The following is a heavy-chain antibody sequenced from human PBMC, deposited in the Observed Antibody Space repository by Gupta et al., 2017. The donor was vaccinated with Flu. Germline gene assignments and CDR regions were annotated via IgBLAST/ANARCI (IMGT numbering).Heavy chain of an antibody. CDR2: ISSSSSYI. CDR3: VRDWSTTWQRGNYFDY. Sequence: XVXLLESGGGLVKPGGSLRPXCXVSGXXXXXXXXXXVRXAPGKVLEWVSSISSSSSYIYYADSVEGRFTVSRDNSKNSLYLHMKSVRVEDAAVYYCVRDWSTTWQRGNYFDYWGQGTLVSVSS. J-gene: IGHJ4*02. CDR1: GXXXXXXX. D-gene: IGHD6-25*01. V-gene: IGHV3-21*02.